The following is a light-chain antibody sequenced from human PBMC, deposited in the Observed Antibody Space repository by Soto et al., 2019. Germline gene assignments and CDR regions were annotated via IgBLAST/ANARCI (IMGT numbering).Light chain of an antibody. CDR2: GAS. V-gene: IGKV3-20*01. Sequence: EIVLTQSPGTLSLSPGERATLPCRASQNITNNYVAWYQHKPGQAPRLLIYGASSRATGIPVRFSGSGSGTDFTLTISRLEPEDFAVHYCQQHGNSPRTFGQGTKV. CDR3: QQHGNSPRT. J-gene: IGKJ1*01. CDR1: QNITNNY.